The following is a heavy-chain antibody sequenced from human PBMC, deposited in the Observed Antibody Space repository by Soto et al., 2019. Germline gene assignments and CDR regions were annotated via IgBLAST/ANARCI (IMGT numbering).Heavy chain of an antibody. V-gene: IGHV6-1*01. CDR1: GDSVSSNSAA. D-gene: IGHD6-6*01. J-gene: IGHJ6*02. CDR2: TYYRSKWYN. CDR3: AREEQLVGDYYYYYGMDV. Sequence: SPTLSLTCAISGDSVSSNSAAWNWIRQSPSRGLEWLGRTYYRSKWYNDYAVSVKSRITINPDTSKNQFSLQLNSVTPEDTAVYYCAREEQLVGDYYYYYGMDVWGQGTTVTVSS.